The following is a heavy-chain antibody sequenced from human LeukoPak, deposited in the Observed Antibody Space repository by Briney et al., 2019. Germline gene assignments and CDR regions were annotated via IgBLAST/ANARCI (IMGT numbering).Heavy chain of an antibody. CDR2: INPSSGRT. V-gene: IGHV1-46*01. J-gene: IGHJ5*02. Sequence: ASVKVSCKASGYTFTSYYMNCVRQAPGQGLEWMGIINPSSGRTTYAQKFQGRVTMTRDTSTSTVYMELTSLRSEDTAVFYCARGGLPARSWFDPWGQGTLVTVSS. CDR3: ARGGLPARSWFDP. D-gene: IGHD3/OR15-3a*01. CDR1: GYTFTSYY.